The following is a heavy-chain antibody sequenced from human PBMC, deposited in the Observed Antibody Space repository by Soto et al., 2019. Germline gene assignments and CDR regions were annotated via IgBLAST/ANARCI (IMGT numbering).Heavy chain of an antibody. V-gene: IGHV3-23*01. Sequence: XGSLGLSCAASGSTLSSYSMSWVRQAPGKGLEWVSAISGSGGSTYYADSVKGRFTISRDNSKNTLYLQMNSLRAEDTAVYYCAKDGLGFDSWGQGTLVTVSS. D-gene: IGHD3-22*01. CDR3: AKDGLGFDS. J-gene: IGHJ5*01. CDR1: GSTLSSYS. CDR2: ISGSGGST.